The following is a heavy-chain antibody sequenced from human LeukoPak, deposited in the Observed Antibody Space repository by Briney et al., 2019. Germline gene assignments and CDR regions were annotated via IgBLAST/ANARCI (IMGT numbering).Heavy chain of an antibody. J-gene: IGHJ4*02. Sequence: GGSLRLSCAASGFTFSSYAMSWVRQAPGKGLEWVSVISGSGGSTYYADSVKGRFPISRDNSKNTLYLQMNSLRADDTAVYYCANSLAVTGLFDYWGQGSLVTVSS. CDR1: GFTFSSYA. CDR2: ISGSGGST. D-gene: IGHD6-19*01. V-gene: IGHV3-23*01. CDR3: ANSLAVTGLFDY.